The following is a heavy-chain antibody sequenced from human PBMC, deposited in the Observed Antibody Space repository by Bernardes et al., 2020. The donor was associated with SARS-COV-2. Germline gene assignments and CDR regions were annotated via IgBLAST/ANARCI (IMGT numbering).Heavy chain of an antibody. CDR3: ARGGGITGTSNDFDY. CDR2: INHSGST. D-gene: IGHD1-7*01. CDR1: GGSFSGYY. V-gene: IGHV4-34*01. J-gene: IGHJ4*02. Sequence: ETLSLTCAVYGGSFSGYYWSWIRPPPGKGLEWIGEINHSGSTNYNPSLKSRVTISVDTSKNQFSLKLSSVTAADTAVYYCARGGGITGTSNDFDYWGQGTLVTVSS.